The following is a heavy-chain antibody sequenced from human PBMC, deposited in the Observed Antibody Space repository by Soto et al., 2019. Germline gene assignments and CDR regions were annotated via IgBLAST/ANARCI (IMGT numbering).Heavy chain of an antibody. Sequence: EVQLLESGGGLLQPGGSLRLSCAASGFTFSNYAMNWVRQAPGKELEWVSTISVSGNSAYYADSVKGRFTISRDNSKNTLELQLNSLRAEDTAIYYCAKGALSTTSPYDFDYWGQGTLVTVSS. CDR2: ISVSGNSA. CDR3: AKGALSTTSPYDFDY. CDR1: GFTFSNYA. J-gene: IGHJ4*02. D-gene: IGHD1-26*01. V-gene: IGHV3-23*01.